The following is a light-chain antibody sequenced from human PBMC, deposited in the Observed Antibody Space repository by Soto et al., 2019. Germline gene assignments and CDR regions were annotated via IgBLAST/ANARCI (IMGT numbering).Light chain of an antibody. CDR3: QTWGTGIFVF. Sequence: QLVLTQSPSASASLGASVKLTCTLSSGHSNYAIAWHQQQPEKGPRYLMKLNSDGSHSKGDGIPDRFSGSSSGAERYLTISSLQSEDEADYYCQTWGTGIFVFFGGGTKVTVL. J-gene: IGLJ2*01. V-gene: IGLV4-69*01. CDR1: SGHSNYA. CDR2: LNSDGSH.